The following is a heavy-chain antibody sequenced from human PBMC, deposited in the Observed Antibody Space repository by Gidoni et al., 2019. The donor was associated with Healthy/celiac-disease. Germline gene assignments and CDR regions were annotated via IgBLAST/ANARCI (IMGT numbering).Heavy chain of an antibody. D-gene: IGHD3-10*01. J-gene: IGHJ4*02. CDR1: GFTFSSYA. CDR2: ISGSGGST. V-gene: IGHV3-23*01. Sequence: EVQLLESGGGLVQPGGSLRLSCAASGFTFSSYAMSWVRQAPGKGLEWVSVISGSGGSTSYADSVKGRFIISIDNSKNTLYLQMNSLRAEDTAVYYCAKTDALWFGELYDYWGQGTLVTVSS. CDR3: AKTDALWFGELYDY.